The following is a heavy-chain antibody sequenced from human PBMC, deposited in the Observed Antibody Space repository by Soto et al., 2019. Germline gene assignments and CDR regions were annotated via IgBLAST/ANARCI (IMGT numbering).Heavy chain of an antibody. V-gene: IGHV3-23*01. J-gene: IGHJ6*02. CDR1: GFAFRTYA. D-gene: IGHD2-21*02. CDR3: AKTGPYCGGDCSRYFYGMDV. Sequence: GGSLRLSCAASGFAFRTYAMAWVRQAPGKGLEWVSGIWGSGDRTFYADSVKGRFTISRDNSRNTLYLQMYSLTAEDTALYYCAKTGPYCGGDCSRYFYGMDVWGQGTTVTVSS. CDR2: IWGSGDRT.